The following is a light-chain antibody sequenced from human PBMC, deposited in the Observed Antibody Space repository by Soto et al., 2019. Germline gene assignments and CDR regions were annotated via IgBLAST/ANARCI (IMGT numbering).Light chain of an antibody. CDR2: GTS. CDR3: QQFYSPVLS. Sequence: DVQMTQSPSSLSASIGDRVTLTCRASQNIAEFLNWYQVKSDKGPKLLIYGTSTLQSGVPSRFSGGVSGTEFTLTISNLHPEDFAVYYCQQFYSPVLSFGGGHRVEIK. V-gene: IGKV1-39*01. J-gene: IGKJ4*01. CDR1: QNIAEF.